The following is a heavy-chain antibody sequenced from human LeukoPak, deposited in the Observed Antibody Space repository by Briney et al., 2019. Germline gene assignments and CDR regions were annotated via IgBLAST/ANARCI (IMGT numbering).Heavy chain of an antibody. J-gene: IGHJ4*02. CDR1: GFSFSAYG. D-gene: IGHD3-10*01. CDR3: AKEGSGYYVNHFDY. CDR2: IWYDGSNK. V-gene: IGHV3-33*06. Sequence: GGSLRLSCAASGFSFSAYGMHWVRQAPGKGLEWVAVIWYDGSNKYYADSVKGRFTISRDNSKNTLYLQINSLRAEDTAMYYCAKEGSGYYVNHFDYWGQGTLVTVSS.